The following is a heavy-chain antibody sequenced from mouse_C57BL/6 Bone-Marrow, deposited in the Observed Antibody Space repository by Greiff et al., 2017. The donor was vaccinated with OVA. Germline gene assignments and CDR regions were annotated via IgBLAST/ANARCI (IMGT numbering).Heavy chain of an antibody. CDR3: ARPIIDYDYDWFAC. V-gene: IGHV5-17*01. CDR1: GFTFSDYG. D-gene: IGHD2-4*01. Sequence: EVQLQESGGGLVKPGGSLKLSCAASGFTFSDYGMNWVRQAPEQGLEWVAYISSGSSNIYYADPVKGRFTISRDNAKNTLFLQMTSLRSEDTAMYYCARPIIDYDYDWFACWGQGTLVTVSA. J-gene: IGHJ3*01. CDR2: ISSGSSNI.